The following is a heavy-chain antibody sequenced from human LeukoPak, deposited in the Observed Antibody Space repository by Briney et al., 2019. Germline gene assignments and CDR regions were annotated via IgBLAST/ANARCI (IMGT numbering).Heavy chain of an antibody. Sequence: ASVKVSCKASGYTFTGCYMHWVRQAPGQGLEWMGRINPNSGGTNYAQKFQGRVTMTRDTSISTAYMELSRLRSDDTGVYYCAAYDSSGYYYARGSLDYWGQGTPVTVSS. CDR2: INPNSGGT. D-gene: IGHD3-22*01. V-gene: IGHV1-2*05. CDR3: AAYDSSGYYYARGSLDY. CDR1: GYTFTGCY. J-gene: IGHJ4*02.